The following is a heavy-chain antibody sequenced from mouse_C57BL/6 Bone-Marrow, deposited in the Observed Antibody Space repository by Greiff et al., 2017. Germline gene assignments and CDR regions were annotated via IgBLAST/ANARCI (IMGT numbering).Heavy chain of an antibody. Sequence: VQRVESGAELAKPGASVKLSCKASGYTFTSYWMHWVNQRPGQGLELIGYINPNSGYTKYNQKFKDKATLTADKSSSTAYMQLSSLTYEDSAVYYCARSFTTVVIDYWGQGTTLTGSS. J-gene: IGHJ2*01. CDR2: INPNSGYT. V-gene: IGHV1-7*01. CDR3: ARSFTTVVIDY. D-gene: IGHD1-1*01. CDR1: GYTFTSYW.